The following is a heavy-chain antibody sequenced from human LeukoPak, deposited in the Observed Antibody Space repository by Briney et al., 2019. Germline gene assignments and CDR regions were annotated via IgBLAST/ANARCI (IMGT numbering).Heavy chain of an antibody. V-gene: IGHV4-34*01. CDR2: INHSGST. CDR3: ARGVGSWYKGKRFDY. CDR1: GGSISSYY. Sequence: PSETLSLTCTVSGGSISSYYWSWIRQPPGKGLEWIGEINHSGSTNYNPSLKSRVTISVDTSKNQFSLKLSSVTAADTAVYYCARGVGSWYKGKRFDYWGQGTLVTVSS. J-gene: IGHJ4*02. D-gene: IGHD6-13*01.